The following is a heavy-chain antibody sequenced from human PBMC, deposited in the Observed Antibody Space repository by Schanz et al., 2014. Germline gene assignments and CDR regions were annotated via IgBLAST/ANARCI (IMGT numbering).Heavy chain of an antibody. J-gene: IGHJ4*02. D-gene: IGHD3-22*01. V-gene: IGHV1-69*02. Sequence: QVQLVQSGAEVKKPGSSVKVSCKASGGTFSSYSISWVRQAPGQGLEWMGRIIPILGIANYAQKFQGRVIKTADKSTSTASMELSSLRSEDTAVYYCAGAFDSSGYYFDYWGQGTLVTVSS. CDR2: IIPILGIA. CDR3: AGAFDSSGYYFDY. CDR1: GGTFSSYS.